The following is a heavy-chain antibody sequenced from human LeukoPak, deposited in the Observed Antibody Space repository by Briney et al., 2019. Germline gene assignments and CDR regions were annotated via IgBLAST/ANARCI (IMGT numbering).Heavy chain of an antibody. CDR3: AHRKNYYDSSVFDN. CDR2: IYWDDDR. V-gene: IGHV2-5*02. Sequence: SGPTQVNPTQTLTLTCTFSGVSLNTRGVGVGWIRQPPGRALEWLALIYWDDDRRYSPSLKSRLTITKDTSRNQVVPTMTNMDPVDTATYFCAHRKNYYDSSVFDNWGRGTLVTVSS. CDR1: GVSLNTRGVG. J-gene: IGHJ4*02. D-gene: IGHD3-22*01.